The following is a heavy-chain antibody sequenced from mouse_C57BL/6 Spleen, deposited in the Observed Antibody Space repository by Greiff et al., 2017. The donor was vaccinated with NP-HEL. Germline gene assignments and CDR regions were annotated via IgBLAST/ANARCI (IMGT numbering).Heavy chain of an antibody. Sequence: VQLQQSGPELVKPGASVKISCKASGYSFTDYNMNWVKQSNGKSLEWIGVINPNYGTTSYNQKFKGKATLTVDQSSSTAYMQLNSLTSEDSAVYYGARVSYYDYEGAMDYWGQGTSVTVSS. V-gene: IGHV1-39*01. J-gene: IGHJ4*01. D-gene: IGHD2-4*01. CDR3: ARVSYYDYEGAMDY. CDR2: INPNYGTT. CDR1: GYSFTDYN.